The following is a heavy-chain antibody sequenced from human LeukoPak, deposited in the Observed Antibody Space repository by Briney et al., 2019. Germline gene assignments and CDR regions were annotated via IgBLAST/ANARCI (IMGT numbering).Heavy chain of an antibody. Sequence: ASVKVSCKASGYTFNSYTMHWVRQAPGQRLEWMGWINTNTGNPTYAQGFTGRFVFSLDTSVSTAYLQISSLKAEDTAVYYCARDGLMVPYGDRSFDYWGQGTLVTVSS. J-gene: IGHJ4*02. V-gene: IGHV7-4-1*02. CDR2: INTNTGNP. CDR1: GYTFNSYT. D-gene: IGHD4-17*01. CDR3: ARDGLMVPYGDRSFDY.